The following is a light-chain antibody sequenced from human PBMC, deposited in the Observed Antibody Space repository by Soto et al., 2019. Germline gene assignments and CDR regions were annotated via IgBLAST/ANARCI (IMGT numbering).Light chain of an antibody. CDR3: QHYNRYSEA. CDR2: KAX. Sequence: DIQMTQSPSTLSGSVGDRVTITCRASQTISSWLAWYQQKPGKAPKLLIXKAXTLKSGVPSRFSGSGSGTEFTLTISSLQPDDFATYYCQHYNRYSEAVGQVTKV. V-gene: IGKV1-5*03. CDR1: QTISSW. J-gene: IGKJ1*01.